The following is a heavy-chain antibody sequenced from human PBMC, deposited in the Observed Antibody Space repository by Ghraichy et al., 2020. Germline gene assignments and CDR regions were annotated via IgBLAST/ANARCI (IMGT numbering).Heavy chain of an antibody. CDR2: IYYSGST. Sequence: SETLSLTCTVSGGSISSYYWSWIRQPPGKGLEWIGYIYYSGSTNYNPSLKSRVTISVDTSKNQFSLKLSSVTAADPAVYYCARANYDSSADYYYYGMDVWGQGTTVTVSS. CDR3: ARANYDSSADYYYYGMDV. D-gene: IGHD3-22*01. CDR1: GGSISSYY. V-gene: IGHV4-59*01. J-gene: IGHJ6*02.